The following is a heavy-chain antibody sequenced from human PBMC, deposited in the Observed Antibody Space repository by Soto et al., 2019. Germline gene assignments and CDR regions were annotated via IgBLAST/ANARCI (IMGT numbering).Heavy chain of an antibody. CDR1: GSSFRNSA. Sequence: QVQLVESGGGVVQPGRSLGLSCVASGSSFRNSAMHWVRQAPGKGLEWVAMISFHGYNKYHAESVRGRFTISRDNPKSTLYLQMNSLRAEDTAVYFCARDVSPHSNPSWLDPWGQGTLVTVSS. J-gene: IGHJ5*02. D-gene: IGHD4-4*01. CDR3: ARDVSPHSNPSWLDP. V-gene: IGHV3-30-3*01. CDR2: ISFHGYNK.